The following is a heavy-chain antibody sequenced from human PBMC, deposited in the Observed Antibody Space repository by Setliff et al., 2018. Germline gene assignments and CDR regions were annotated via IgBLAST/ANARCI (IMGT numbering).Heavy chain of an antibody. CDR2: INWSGAGT. D-gene: IGHD6-13*01. J-gene: IGHJ1*01. CDR1: GFTFGDYG. CDR3: ARGGVAATAPNGL. Sequence: GESLKISCAASGFTFGDYGMAWVRQAPGKGLEWVSGINWSGAGTGYADSVKGRFTISRDNTNNSLYLQMNNLRVEDTALYYCARGGVAATAPNGLWGQGTLVTVSS. V-gene: IGHV3-20*04.